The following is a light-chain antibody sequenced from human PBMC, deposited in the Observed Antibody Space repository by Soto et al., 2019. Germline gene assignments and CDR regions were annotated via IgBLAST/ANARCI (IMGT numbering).Light chain of an antibody. CDR1: TGAVTSGCY. Sequence: QAVVTQEPSLTVSPGGTVTLTCASPTGAVTSGCYPNWFQQKPGQPPRALIYSTTYKHSWTPARFSGSLLGGKAALTLSGVQPEDEADYYCLLFYGDGVVFGGGTKLTVL. CDR2: STT. V-gene: IGLV7-43*01. CDR3: LLFYGDGVV. J-gene: IGLJ2*01.